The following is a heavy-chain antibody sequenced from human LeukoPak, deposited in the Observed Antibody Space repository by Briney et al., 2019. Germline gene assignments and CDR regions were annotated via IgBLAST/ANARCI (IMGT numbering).Heavy chain of an antibody. V-gene: IGHV1-69*13. CDR1: GCTFTGYY. CDR2: IIPNFGTA. D-gene: IGHD2-21*02. CDR3: ARFVVVTSNDAFDI. Sequence: SVKVSCKASGCTFTGYYMHWVRQAPGQGLEWMGGIIPNFGTANYAQKFQGRVTITADESTSTAYMELNSLRSEDTAVHYCARFVVVTSNDAFDIWGQGTMVTVSS. J-gene: IGHJ3*02.